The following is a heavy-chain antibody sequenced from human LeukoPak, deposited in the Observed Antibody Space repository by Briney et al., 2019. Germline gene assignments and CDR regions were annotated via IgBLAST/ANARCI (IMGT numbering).Heavy chain of an antibody. D-gene: IGHD1-26*01. J-gene: IGHJ3*01. CDR1: GYSFTSYC. CDR2: IYPGDSGP. Sequence: GESLKISCKVSGYSFTSYCIGWVRQMPGKGLEWMGIIYPGDSGPTYSPSFQGQVAISVDKFINTAYLQWSSLQASDTAMYYCGMSGDRVPLQDDVFDVWGQGTMVTVST. CDR3: GMSGDRVPLQDDVFDV. V-gene: IGHV5-51*01.